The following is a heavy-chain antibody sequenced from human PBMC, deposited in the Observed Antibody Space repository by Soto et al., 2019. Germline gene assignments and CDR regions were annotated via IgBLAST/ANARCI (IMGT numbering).Heavy chain of an antibody. Sequence: ASVKVSYKASGYTFPSYYIHCVRQPTGQGLEWMGWMKPDSGNTGIARKVQGSVTMASNTSMNTAYMELSSLSYEDTAVYFCAKGSWRGYCSEASCYTINYWGQGTLVTVSS. J-gene: IGHJ4*02. D-gene: IGHD2-2*02. CDR1: GYTFPSYY. CDR3: AKGSWRGYCSEASCYTINY. CDR2: MKPDSGNT. V-gene: IGHV1-8*01.